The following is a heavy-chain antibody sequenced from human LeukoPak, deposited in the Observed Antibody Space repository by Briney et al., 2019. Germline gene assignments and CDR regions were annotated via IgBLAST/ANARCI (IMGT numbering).Heavy chain of an antibody. CDR1: GFTFDDYG. V-gene: IGHV3-20*04. J-gene: IGHJ4*02. CDR2: INWNGGST. D-gene: IGHD4/OR15-4a*01. CDR3: ARRAGAYSHPYDY. Sequence: GGSLRLSCAASGFTFDDYGMSWVRQAPGKGLEWVSGINWNGGSTSYADSVRGRFTISIDNSKNTLYLQMNSLRAEDTAVYYCARRAGAYSHPYDYWGQGTLVTVSS.